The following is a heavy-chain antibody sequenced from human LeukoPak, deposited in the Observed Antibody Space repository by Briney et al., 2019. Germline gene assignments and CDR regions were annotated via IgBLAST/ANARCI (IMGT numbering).Heavy chain of an antibody. J-gene: IGHJ3*02. V-gene: IGHV5-51*01. CDR1: GYSFTSYW. Sequence: KDGESLKISCKGSGYSFTSYWIGWVRQMPGKGLEWMGIIYPGDSDTRYSPSFQGQVTISADKSISTAYLQWSSLKASDTAMYYCARGGTAAGKWDAFDIWGQGTMATVSS. CDR3: ARGGTAAGKWDAFDI. D-gene: IGHD6-13*01. CDR2: IYPGDSDT.